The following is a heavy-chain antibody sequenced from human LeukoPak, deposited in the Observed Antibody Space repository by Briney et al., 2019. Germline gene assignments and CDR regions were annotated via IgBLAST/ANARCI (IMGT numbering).Heavy chain of an antibody. CDR2: INPNNGGT. Sequence: ASIKVSCKASGYTFTDYYIHWVRQAPGQGLEWMGWINPNNGGTNYAQKFQGRVTMTRDTSISTAYMELSRLRSNDTAVYYCAREVDYYDTSDYFPLGYWGQGTLVTVSS. V-gene: IGHV1-2*02. CDR3: AREVDYYDTSDYFPLGY. D-gene: IGHD3-22*01. CDR1: GYTFTDYY. J-gene: IGHJ4*02.